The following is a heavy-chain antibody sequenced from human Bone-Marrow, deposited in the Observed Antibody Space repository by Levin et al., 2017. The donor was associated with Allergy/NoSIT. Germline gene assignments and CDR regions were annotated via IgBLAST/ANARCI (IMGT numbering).Heavy chain of an antibody. CDR3: ARDSRIGVGFMGDLGELPELNLDY. CDR1: GFTFSSYE. V-gene: IGHV3-48*03. D-gene: IGHD3-16*01. J-gene: IGHJ4*02. Sequence: GESLKISCAASGFTFSSYEMNWVRQAPGKGLEWVSYISSSGSTIYYADSVKGRFTISRDNAKNSLYLQMNSLRAEDTAVYYCARDSRIGVGFMGDLGELPELNLDYWGQGTLVTVSS. CDR2: ISSSGSTI.